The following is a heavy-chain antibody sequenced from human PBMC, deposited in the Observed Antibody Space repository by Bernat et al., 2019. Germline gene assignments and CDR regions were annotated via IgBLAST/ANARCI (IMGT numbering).Heavy chain of an antibody. J-gene: IGHJ4*02. Sequence: EVQLVQSGTEVKKPGESLKISCKGSGYTFSNYWIAWVRQMPGKGVEWMGIIYPGDSDTRYSPSFQGQVTISADKSISTAYRQWSGLQASDTAIYYCARLKTFYNPVDYWGQGTLVTVSS. CDR3: ARLKTFYNPVDY. D-gene: IGHD1-14*01. CDR1: GYTFSNYW. V-gene: IGHV5-51*01. CDR2: IYPGDSDT.